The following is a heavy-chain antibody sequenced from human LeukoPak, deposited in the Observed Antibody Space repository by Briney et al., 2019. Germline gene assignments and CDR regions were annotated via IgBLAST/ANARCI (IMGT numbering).Heavy chain of an antibody. D-gene: IGHD5-12*01. CDR3: AKESQSGGSSNWFDP. CDR1: GFTFSSYA. J-gene: IGHJ5*02. Sequence: GGSLRLSCSASGFTFSSYAMSWVRQAPGKGLEWVSAIGGSGGSTYYADSVKGRFTISRDNSKNTLYLQMNSLRAEDTAVYYCAKESQSGGSSNWFDPWGQGTLVTVSS. V-gene: IGHV3-23*01. CDR2: IGGSGGST.